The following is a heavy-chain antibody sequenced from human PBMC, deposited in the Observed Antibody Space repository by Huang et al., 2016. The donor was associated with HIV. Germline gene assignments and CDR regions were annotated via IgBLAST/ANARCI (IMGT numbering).Heavy chain of an antibody. V-gene: IGHV1-3*01. Sequence: QVHFVQSGAEVQKPGASVKVSCRASGYTFTSYMIHWVRQAPGQSPEWMGWINGGNGHTKYSQKFHARVTFTRDTSANTAYLELSSLRSEDTAVYYCTRGADRSILTGKFDFWGQGTLVLVSS. CDR2: INGGNGHT. CDR1: GYTFTSYM. J-gene: IGHJ4*02. D-gene: IGHD3-9*01. CDR3: TRGADRSILTGKFDF.